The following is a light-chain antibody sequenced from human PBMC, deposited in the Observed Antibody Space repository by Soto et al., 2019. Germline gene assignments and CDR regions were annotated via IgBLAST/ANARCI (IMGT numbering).Light chain of an antibody. CDR1: QSVSSN. J-gene: IGKJ5*01. CDR2: GAS. V-gene: IGKV3D-15*01. Sequence: EIVMTQSPATLSVSPGERATLSCRASQSVSSNLAWYQQKPGQAPRLLIYGASTRATGIPDRFSGRGFGTDFTLTISKVEPEDFAVYYCQQYGTPRSVTFGQGTRLEIK. CDR3: QQYGTPRSVT.